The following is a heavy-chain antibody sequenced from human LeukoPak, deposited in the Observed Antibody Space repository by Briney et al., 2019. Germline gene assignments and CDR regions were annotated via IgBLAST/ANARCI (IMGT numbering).Heavy chain of an antibody. V-gene: IGHV3-21*01. D-gene: IGHD5-18*01. CDR3: ARGGYSYSYHY. J-gene: IGHJ4*02. Sequence: GGSLRLSCTASGFTFNGYSMNWVRQAPGKGLEWVSSISTSSSYIYYADSVKGRFTISRDNAKNSLYLQMNSLRAEDTAVYYCARGGYSYSYHYWGQGTLVTVSS. CDR2: ISTSSSYI. CDR1: GFTFNGYS.